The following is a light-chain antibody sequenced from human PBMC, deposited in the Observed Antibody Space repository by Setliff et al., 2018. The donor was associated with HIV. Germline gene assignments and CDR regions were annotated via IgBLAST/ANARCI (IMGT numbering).Light chain of an antibody. V-gene: IGLV7-43*01. CDR3: LLHCGDTVV. J-gene: IGLJ2*01. CDR2: STN. CDR1: TGAVTSDFY. Sequence: QAVVTKEPSLTVSPGGTVTLTCASRTGAVTSDFYPNWFQKKPGQAPRSLIYSTNNKHSLTPARFSGSLLGGKAALTLSGVQPEDEAEYYCLLHCGDTVVFGGGTKVTVL.